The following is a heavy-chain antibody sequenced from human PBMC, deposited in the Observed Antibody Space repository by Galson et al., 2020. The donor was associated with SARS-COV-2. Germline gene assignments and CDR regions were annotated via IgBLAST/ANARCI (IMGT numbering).Heavy chain of an antibody. CDR1: GGSISSGGYY. CDR3: ARARITMIVVVDAFDI. D-gene: IGHD3-22*01. J-gene: IGHJ3*02. CDR2: IYYSGST. V-gene: IGHV4-31*03. Sequence: ETSETLSLTCTVSGGSISSGGYYWSWIRQHPGKGLEWIGYIYYSGSTYYNPSLKRRVTISVDTSKNQFSLKLSSVTAADTAVYYCARARITMIVVVDAFDIWGQGTMVTVSS.